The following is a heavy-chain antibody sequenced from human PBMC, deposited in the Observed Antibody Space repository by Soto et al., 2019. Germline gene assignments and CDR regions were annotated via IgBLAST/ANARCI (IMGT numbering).Heavy chain of an antibody. CDR1: GGSFSGYY. Sequence: SETLSLTCAVYGGSFSGYYWSWIRQPPGKGLEWIGEINHSGSTNYNPSLKSRVTISVDTSKNQFSLRLSSVTAADTAVYYCARGGYNWNYVRFDPWGQGALVTVSS. V-gene: IGHV4-34*01. CDR3: ARGGYNWNYVRFDP. D-gene: IGHD1-7*01. CDR2: INHSGST. J-gene: IGHJ5*02.